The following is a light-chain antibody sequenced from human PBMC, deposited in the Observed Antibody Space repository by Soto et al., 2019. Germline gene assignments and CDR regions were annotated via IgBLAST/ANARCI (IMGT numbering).Light chain of an antibody. Sequence: EIVLTQSPGTLSLSPGERATLSCRASQSISSSYLAWYQQKPGQAPRLLIYAASSRATDIPDRFSGSGSGTDFTLTISRLEAEDFAVYYCQLYGSSHMFSFGQGTKLEIK. CDR3: QLYGSSHMFS. V-gene: IGKV3-20*01. J-gene: IGKJ2*01. CDR1: QSISSSY. CDR2: AAS.